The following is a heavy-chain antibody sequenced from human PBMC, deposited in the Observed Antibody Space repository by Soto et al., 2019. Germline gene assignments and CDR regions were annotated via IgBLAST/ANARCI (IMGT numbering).Heavy chain of an antibody. CDR3: ARDLPYSSSPFDY. Sequence: EVQLVESGGGLVKPGGSLRLSCAASGFTFSSYSMNWVRQAPGKGLEWVSSISSSSSYIYYADSAKGRFTISRDNAKNSLYLQMNSLRAEDTAVYYWARDLPYSSSPFDYWGQGTLVTVSS. CDR2: ISSSSSYI. D-gene: IGHD6-13*01. V-gene: IGHV3-21*01. CDR1: GFTFSSYS. J-gene: IGHJ4*02.